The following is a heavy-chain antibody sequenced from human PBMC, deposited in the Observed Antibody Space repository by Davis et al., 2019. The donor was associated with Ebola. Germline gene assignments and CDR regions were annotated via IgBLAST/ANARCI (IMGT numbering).Heavy chain of an antibody. J-gene: IGHJ6*02. CDR3: ARAVYHMDV. V-gene: IGHV3-74*01. CDR2: IKSDGTIT. Sequence: GESLKLSCAASGFPFRHFWMHWVRPAPGKGLVWVSRIKSDGTITTYADSVKGRFTISRDNAKNTLYLQMNSLRAEDTAVYYCARAVYHMDVWGQGTTVTVSS. D-gene: IGHD5/OR15-5a*01. CDR1: GFPFRHFW.